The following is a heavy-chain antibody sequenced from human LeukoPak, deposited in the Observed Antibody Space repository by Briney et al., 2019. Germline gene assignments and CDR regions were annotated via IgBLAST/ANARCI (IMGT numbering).Heavy chain of an antibody. CDR2: IYTSGST. CDR3: ARQPVDTALVP. V-gene: IGHV4-4*07. CDR1: GGSISSYY. D-gene: IGHD5-18*01. Sequence: SETLSLTCSVSGGSISSYYWRGIRQPAGKGLEWIRRIYTSGSTNYNPSLQRRVTMSVDTSNNQFSLKLSSVTAAATAVYYCARQPVDTALVPWGQGTLVTVSS. J-gene: IGHJ4*02.